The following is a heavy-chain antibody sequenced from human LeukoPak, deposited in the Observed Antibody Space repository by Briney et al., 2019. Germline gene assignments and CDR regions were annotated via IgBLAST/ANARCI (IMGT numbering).Heavy chain of an antibody. CDR3: ARIRDGYNDAYDI. D-gene: IGHD5-24*01. V-gene: IGHV1-46*01. CDR2: INPGGANT. J-gene: IGHJ3*02. CDR1: GYTFTNYY. Sequence: ASVKVSCKASGYTFTNYYIHGVRQAPGQGLEWMGLINPGGANTNYAQNFQGRVTMTRDTSTSTVYMDLSSLRSEDTAIYYCARIRDGYNDAYDIWGQGTVVNVPS.